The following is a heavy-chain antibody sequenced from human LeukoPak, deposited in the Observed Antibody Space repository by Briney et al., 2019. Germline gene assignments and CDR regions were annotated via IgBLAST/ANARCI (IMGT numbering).Heavy chain of an antibody. J-gene: IGHJ6*02. CDR1: GFSFSDHY. V-gene: IGHV3-11*01. CDR3: ARDSAYCGGDCYSRSYYYYYGMDV. D-gene: IGHD2-21*02. CDR2: ISSSGSTI. Sequence: PGGSLRLSCAASGFSFSDHYMDWVRQAPGKGLEWVSYISSSGSTIYYADSVKGRFTISRDNAKNSLYLQMNSLRAEDTAVYYCARDSAYCGGDCYSRSYYYYYGMDVWGQGTTVTVSS.